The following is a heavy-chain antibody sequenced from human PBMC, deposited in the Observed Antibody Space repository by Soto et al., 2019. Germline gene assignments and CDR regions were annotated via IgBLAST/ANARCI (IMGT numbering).Heavy chain of an antibody. CDR2: IWYDGSNK. V-gene: IGHV3-33*01. J-gene: IGHJ3*02. CDR1: GFTFSSYG. CDR3: ARAVNNGGLPDAFDI. Sequence: QVQLVESGGGVVQPGRSLRLSCAASGFTFSSYGMHWVRQAPGKGLEWVAVIWYDGSNKYYADSVKGRFTISRDNSKNTLYLQMKSMRAEDTAVYYCARAVNNGGLPDAFDIWGQGTMVTVSS. D-gene: IGHD3-16*01.